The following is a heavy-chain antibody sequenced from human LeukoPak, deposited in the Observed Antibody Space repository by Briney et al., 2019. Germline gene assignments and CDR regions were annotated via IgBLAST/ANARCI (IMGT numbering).Heavy chain of an antibody. CDR3: ARIAATVSYYRLDV. D-gene: IGHD2-21*01. CDR2: ISNNVDST. CDR1: GFSFSSYG. V-gene: IGHV3-23*01. J-gene: IGHJ6*02. Sequence: QRGGCPSPSCATSGFSFSSYGMTWARQAPGKGLEWVSSISNNVDSTYYSDSVKGQFTISRDNSKKTLYLQMNSLRAEDTAVYYCARIAATVSYYRLDVWGQGTPVTVSS.